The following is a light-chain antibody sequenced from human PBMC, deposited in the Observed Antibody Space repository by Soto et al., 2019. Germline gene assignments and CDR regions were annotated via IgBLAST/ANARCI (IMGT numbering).Light chain of an antibody. Sequence: EILLTQSPGTLSLSPGERATLSCRTSQTVGNIYLAWYQQKPGQAPRLLIYEASRRATGIPGRFSGSGSGTDFTLTISSLQPDDFATYYCQQYSIYWNTFGQGTKLEIK. CDR1: QTVGNIY. CDR2: EAS. J-gene: IGKJ2*01. V-gene: IGKV3-20*01. CDR3: QQYSIYWNT.